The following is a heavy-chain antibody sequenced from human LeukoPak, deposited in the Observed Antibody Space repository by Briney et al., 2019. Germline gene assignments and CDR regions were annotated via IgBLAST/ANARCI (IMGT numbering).Heavy chain of an antibody. CDR3: ARRSVAGSLDY. CDR1: GFTFSTYW. CDR2: TKKDGGEK. J-gene: IGHJ4*02. Sequence: GGSLRLSCAASGFTFSTYWMSWVRQAPGKGLEWVANTKKDGGEKYCVDSVKGRFTISRDNAENSLYLQMNSLRAEDTAVYYCARRSVAGSLDYWGQGTLVTVSS. D-gene: IGHD6-19*01. V-gene: IGHV3-7*01.